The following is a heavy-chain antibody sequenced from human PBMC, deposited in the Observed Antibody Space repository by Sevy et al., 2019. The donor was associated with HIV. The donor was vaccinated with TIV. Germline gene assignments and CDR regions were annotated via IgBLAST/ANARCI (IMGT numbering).Heavy chain of an antibody. CDR1: GGSISSGDYY. J-gene: IGHJ3*02. CDR2: IYYSGST. Sequence: SETLSLTCTVSGGSISSGDYYWSWIRQPPGKGLEWIGYIYYSGSTYYNPSLKSRVTISVDTSKNQFSLKLSSVTAADTAGYYCASALYCSSTSCLSEAFDIWGQGTMVTVSS. D-gene: IGHD2-2*01. V-gene: IGHV4-30-4*01. CDR3: ASALYCSSTSCLSEAFDI.